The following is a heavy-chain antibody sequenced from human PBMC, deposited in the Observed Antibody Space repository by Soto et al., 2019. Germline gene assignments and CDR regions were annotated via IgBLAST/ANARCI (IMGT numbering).Heavy chain of an antibody. J-gene: IGHJ5*02. CDR3: ARVIRGAYYNSPLDT. CDR1: GYTFTGYF. Sequence: ASVKVSCKASGYTFTGYFMHWVRQAPGQGLEWMGWINPYSGGADYAQSFQGRVTMARDTSISTVYMELSRLRFDDTAVYYCARVIRGAYYNSPLDTWGQGTVVTVSS. V-gene: IGHV1-2*02. D-gene: IGHD3-10*01. CDR2: INPYSGGA.